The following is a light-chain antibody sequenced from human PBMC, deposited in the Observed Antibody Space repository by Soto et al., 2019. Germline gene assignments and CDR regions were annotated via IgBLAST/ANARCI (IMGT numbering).Light chain of an antibody. Sequence: TQSPPTRSLSPGERVTVSCRASQSVSNSLAWYQQKPGQPPRLLIYDVSNRATGIPARFSGSGSGTDFTLTITGLEPEDFAVYFCHQRSNWPRVTFGQGTRLEIK. CDR2: DVS. CDR1: QSVSNS. CDR3: HQRSNWPRVT. J-gene: IGKJ5*01. V-gene: IGKV3-11*01.